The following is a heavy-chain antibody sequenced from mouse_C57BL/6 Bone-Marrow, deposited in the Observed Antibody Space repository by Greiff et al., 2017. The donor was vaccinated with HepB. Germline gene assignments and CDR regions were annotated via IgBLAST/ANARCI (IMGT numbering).Heavy chain of an antibody. CDR3: ARDSFDV. V-gene: IGHV3-6*01. CDR1: GYSITSGYY. J-gene: IGHJ1*03. CDR2: ISYDGSN. Sequence: VQLQQSGPGLVKPSQSLSLTCSVTGYSITSGYYWNWIRQFPGNKLEWMGYISYDGSNNYNPSLKNRISITRDTSKNQFFLKLNFVTTEDTATYFCARDSFDVWGTGTTVTVSS.